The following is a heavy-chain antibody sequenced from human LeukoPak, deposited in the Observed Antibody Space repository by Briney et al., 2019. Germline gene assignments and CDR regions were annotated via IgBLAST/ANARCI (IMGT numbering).Heavy chain of an antibody. CDR2: INPSGGST. CDR1: GYTFTSYY. D-gene: IGHD3-10*01. Sequence: ASVKVSCKASGYTFTSYYMHWVRQAPGQGLEWMGIINPSGGSTSYAQKFQGRVTMTRDMSTRTVYMELSSLRSEDTAVYYCAREGSAPGPTVLLWLGPPYYYCMDVWGKGTTVTVSS. J-gene: IGHJ6*03. V-gene: IGHV1-46*01. CDR3: AREGSAPGPTVLLWLGPPYYYCMDV.